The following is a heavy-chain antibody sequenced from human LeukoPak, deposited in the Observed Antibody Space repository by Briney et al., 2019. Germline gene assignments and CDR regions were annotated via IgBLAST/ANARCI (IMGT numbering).Heavy chain of an antibody. V-gene: IGHV3-7*01. J-gene: IGHJ5*02. CDR2: INQDGSEK. CDR3: AREIPVAAKWSWSDP. D-gene: IGHD6-19*01. CDR1: GFTLGVYW. Sequence: GGSLRLSCVASGFTLGVYWMTWVRQGPGTGLECVANINQDGSEKNYVDSVKGRFSVSRDNAKNTLYLYINSLRDEDTAIYYCAREIPVAAKWSWSDPWGQGTLVTVSS.